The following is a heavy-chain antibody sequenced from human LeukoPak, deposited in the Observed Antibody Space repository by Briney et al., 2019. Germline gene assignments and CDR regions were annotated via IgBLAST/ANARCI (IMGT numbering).Heavy chain of an antibody. CDR2: VIGGRGTT. CDR1: GFTLSGSA. V-gene: IGHV3-23*01. D-gene: IGHD1-14*01. J-gene: IGHJ5*02. Sequence: GGSLRLSCTASGFTLSGSAMSWVRQAPGKGLEWVSTVIGGRGTTFYADPVKGRFTISRDNTKSTLYLQMSSLRAEDTAIYYCAKETGTAAWGQGTLVTVSS. CDR3: AKETGTAA.